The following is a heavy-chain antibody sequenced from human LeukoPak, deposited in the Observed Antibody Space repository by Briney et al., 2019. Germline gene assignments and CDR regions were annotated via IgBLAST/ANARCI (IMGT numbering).Heavy chain of an antibody. CDR2: IRYDGSNK. CDR3: ARGYGLDY. J-gene: IGHJ4*02. Sequence: GGSLRLSCAASGFTFDDYGMHWVRQAPGKGLEWVAFIRYDGSNKYYADSVKGRFTISRDNSKNTLYLQMNSLRAEDTAVYYCARGYGLDYWGQGTLVTVSS. V-gene: IGHV3-30*02. CDR1: GFTFDDYG. D-gene: IGHD3-10*01.